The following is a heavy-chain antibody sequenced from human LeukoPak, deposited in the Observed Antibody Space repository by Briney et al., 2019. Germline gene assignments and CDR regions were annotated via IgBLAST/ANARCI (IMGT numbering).Heavy chain of an antibody. CDR3: AKGRSSGWYPRFDF. J-gene: IGHJ4*02. V-gene: IGHV3-23*01. Sequence: GGSLRLSCAASGFTFSNYAMSWVRRAPGKGLEWVSTISGSSGSTYYADSVKGRFTISRDNSKNTLYLQMNSLRAEDTAVYYCAKGRSSGWYPRFDFWGQGTLVTVSS. CDR1: GFTFSNYA. CDR2: ISGSSGST. D-gene: IGHD6-19*01.